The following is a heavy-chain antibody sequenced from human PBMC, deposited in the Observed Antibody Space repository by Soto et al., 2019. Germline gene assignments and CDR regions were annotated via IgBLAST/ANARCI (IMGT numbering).Heavy chain of an antibody. CDR2: IYTSGST. CDR3: ARISPYYYDSSGLIDY. J-gene: IGHJ4*02. Sequence: SQTLSLTCTVSGGSISSYYWSWIRQPAGKGLEWIGRIYTSGSTNYNPSLKSRVTMSVDTSKNQFSLKLSSVTAADTAVYYCARISPYYYDSSGLIDYWGQVTLVTVS. D-gene: IGHD3-22*01. CDR1: GGSISSYY. V-gene: IGHV4-4*07.